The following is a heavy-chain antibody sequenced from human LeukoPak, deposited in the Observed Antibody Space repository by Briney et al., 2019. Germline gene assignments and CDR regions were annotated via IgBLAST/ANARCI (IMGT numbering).Heavy chain of an antibody. CDR2: IWYDGSNK. CDR3: ARSYCGGDCYSGAFDI. CDR1: GFTFSSYG. V-gene: IGHV3-33*01. Sequence: QPWGVLRLSCAASGFTFSSYGMHWVRQAPGKGLEWVAVIWYDGSNKYYADSVKGRFTISRDNSKNTLYLQMNSLRAEDTAVNYCARSYCGGDCYSGAFDIWGQGTMVTVSS. D-gene: IGHD2-21*02. J-gene: IGHJ3*02.